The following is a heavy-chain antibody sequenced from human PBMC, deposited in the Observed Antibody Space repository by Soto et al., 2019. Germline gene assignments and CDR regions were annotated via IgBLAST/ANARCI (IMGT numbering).Heavy chain of an antibody. V-gene: IGHV5-51*01. CDR2: IYPGDSDT. CDR1: GYSCTTYW. D-gene: IGHD6-13*01. J-gene: IGHJ6*02. Sequence: PVESLKNSCKGSGYSCTTYWIGWVRQMTGKGLEWMGIIYPGDSDTRYSPSFQGQVTISADKSISTAYLQWSSLKASDTAMYYCARTSAAGKYYYGMDVWGQGTTVTVSS. CDR3: ARTSAAGKYYYGMDV.